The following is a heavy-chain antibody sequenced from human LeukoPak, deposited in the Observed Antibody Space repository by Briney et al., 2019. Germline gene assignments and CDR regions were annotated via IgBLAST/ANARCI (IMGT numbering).Heavy chain of an antibody. J-gene: IGHJ6*03. D-gene: IGHD6-6*01. V-gene: IGHV1-2*02. CDR3: ARDGVGSSSRYYYYHYYMDV. CDR2: INPNSGGT. Sequence: ASVKVSCKASGYTFTGYYMHWVRQAPGQGLEWMGWINPNSGGTNYAQKFQGRVTMTRNTSISTAYMELSRLGSDDTAVYYCARDGVGSSSRYYYYHYYMDVWGKGTTVTVSS. CDR1: GYTFTGYY.